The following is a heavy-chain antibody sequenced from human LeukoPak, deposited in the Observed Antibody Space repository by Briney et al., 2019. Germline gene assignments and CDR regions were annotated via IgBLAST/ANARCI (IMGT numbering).Heavy chain of an antibody. CDR1: GGSFSGYY. CDR2: INHSGST. CDR3: ARHFGAWPFDSSGLPDY. V-gene: IGHV4-34*01. J-gene: IGHJ4*02. Sequence: KPSETLSLTCAVYGGSFSGYYWSWIRQPPGKGLEWIGEINHSGSTNYNPSLKSRVTISVDTSKNQFSLKLSSVTAADTAVYYCARHFGAWPFDSSGLPDYWGQGTLVTVSS. D-gene: IGHD3-22*01.